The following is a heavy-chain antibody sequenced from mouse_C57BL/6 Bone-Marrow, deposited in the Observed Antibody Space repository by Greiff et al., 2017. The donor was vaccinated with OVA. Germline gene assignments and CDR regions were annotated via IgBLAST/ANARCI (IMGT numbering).Heavy chain of an antibody. J-gene: IGHJ3*01. CDR2: IDPNSGGT. CDR1: GYTFTSYW. CDR3: ARYYGSSYDWFAY. V-gene: IGHV1-72*01. Sequence: VQLQQPGAELVKPGASVKLSCKASGYTFTSYWMHWVKQRPGRGLEWIGRIDPNSGGTKYNEKFKSKATLTVDKPSSTAYMQLSSLTSEDSAVYYCARYYGSSYDWFAYWGQGTLVTVSA. D-gene: IGHD1-1*01.